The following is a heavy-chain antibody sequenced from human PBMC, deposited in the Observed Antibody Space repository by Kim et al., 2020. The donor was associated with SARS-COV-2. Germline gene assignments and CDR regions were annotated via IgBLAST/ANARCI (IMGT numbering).Heavy chain of an antibody. J-gene: IGHJ4*02. V-gene: IGHV5-51*01. CDR3: ATVGDGYTQTFAY. CDR2: IYPGDSDT. CDR1: GYSFASQW. Sequence: GESLKISCKGSGYSFASQWIGWVRQMPGKGLEWRGIIYPGDSDTRYSPSFQDQVNMLADKSISTAYLQWRSLKASDTAMYYCATVGDGYTQTFAYWGQGTLVTVSS. D-gene: IGHD1-26*01.